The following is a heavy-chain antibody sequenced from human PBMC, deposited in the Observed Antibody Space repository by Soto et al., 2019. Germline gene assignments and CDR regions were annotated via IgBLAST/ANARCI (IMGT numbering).Heavy chain of an antibody. CDR1: GFTFSTYA. Sequence: GGSLRLSCAASGFTFSTYAMHWVRQAPGKGLEWVAAISYDVSDKYYADSVRGRFIISTDNFKNTLYLQMNRLRPEDTAVYYCARDRAEYSRSHWFDRWGQGTLVTVSS. D-gene: IGHD6-6*01. CDR3: ARDRAEYSRSHWFDR. V-gene: IGHV3-30-3*01. J-gene: IGHJ5*02. CDR2: ISYDVSDK.